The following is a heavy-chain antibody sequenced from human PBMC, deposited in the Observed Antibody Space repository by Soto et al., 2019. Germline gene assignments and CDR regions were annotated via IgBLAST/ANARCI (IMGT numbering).Heavy chain of an antibody. V-gene: IGHV3-13*01. J-gene: IGHJ5*02. CDR3: ARGLRYSSSWVAYNWFDP. CDR2: IGTAGDT. D-gene: IGHD6-13*01. Sequence: EVQLVESGGGLVQPGGSLRFSCAASGFTFSSYDMHWVRQATGKGLEWVSAIGTAGDTYYPGSVKGRFTISRENAKNSLYLQMNSLRAGDTAVYYCARGLRYSSSWVAYNWFDPWGQGTLVTVSS. CDR1: GFTFSSYD.